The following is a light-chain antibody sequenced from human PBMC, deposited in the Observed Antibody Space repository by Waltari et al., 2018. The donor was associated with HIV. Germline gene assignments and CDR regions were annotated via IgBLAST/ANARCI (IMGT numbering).Light chain of an antibody. CDR2: DVS. V-gene: IGLV2-14*03. J-gene: IGLJ3*02. CDR3: CSYTSSDTWV. Sequence: QPASVSGSPGQSVTVSCSGSGTDLGAYDYVSWFQQHPDKAPQLIIFDVSKRPSGISDRFSASKSGNTASLTISGLQPEDEADYFCCSYTSSDTWVFGGGTKVTVL. CDR1: GTDLGAYDY.